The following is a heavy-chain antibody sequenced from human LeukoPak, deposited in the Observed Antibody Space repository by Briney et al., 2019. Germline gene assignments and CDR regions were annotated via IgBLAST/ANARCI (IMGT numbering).Heavy chain of an antibody. J-gene: IGHJ6*03. CDR1: GFTFSSYG. V-gene: IGHV3-30*02. CDR2: IRYDGSNK. Sequence: GGSLRLSCAASGFTFSSYGMHWVRQAPGKGLEWVAFIRYDGSNKYYADSVKGRFTISRDNSKNTLYLQMNSLRGEDTAIYYCAKNGDRGAYCSGGTCYPYYYYYMDVWGKGTTVTISS. D-gene: IGHD2-15*01. CDR3: AKNGDRGAYCSGGTCYPYYYYYMDV.